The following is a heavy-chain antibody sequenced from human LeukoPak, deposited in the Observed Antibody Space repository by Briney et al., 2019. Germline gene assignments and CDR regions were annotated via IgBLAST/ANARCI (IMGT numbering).Heavy chain of an antibody. J-gene: IGHJ5*02. CDR2: IYYSGST. Sequence: SETLSLTCTVSGGSISSYYWSWIRQPPGKGLEWIGYIYYSGSTNYNPSLKSRVTISVDTSKNQFSLKLSSVTAAGTAVYYCARLLAAPGWFDPWGQGTLVTVSS. V-gene: IGHV4-59*01. CDR1: GGSISSYY. CDR3: ARLLAAPGWFDP. D-gene: IGHD1-26*01.